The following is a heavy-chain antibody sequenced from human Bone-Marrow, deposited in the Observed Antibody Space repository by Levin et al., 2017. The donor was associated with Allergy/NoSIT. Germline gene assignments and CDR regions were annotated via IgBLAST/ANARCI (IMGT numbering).Heavy chain of an antibody. V-gene: IGHV4-61*02. D-gene: IGHD3-9*01. CDR3: AREGHYDILV. Sequence: PSETLSLTCTVSGGSISSGSYYWSWIRQPAGKGLEWIGRIYTSGSTNYNPSLKSRVTISVDTSKNQFSLKLSSATAADTAVYYCAREGHYDILVWGQGTLVTVSS. J-gene: IGHJ4*02. CDR1: GGSISSGSYY. CDR2: IYTSGST.